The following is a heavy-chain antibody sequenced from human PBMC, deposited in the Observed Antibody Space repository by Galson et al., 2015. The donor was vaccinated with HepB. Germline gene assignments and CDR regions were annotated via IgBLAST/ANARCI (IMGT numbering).Heavy chain of an antibody. D-gene: IGHD6-13*01. J-gene: IGHJ3*02. CDR3: AREEGQQLARPGDAFDI. Sequence: SVKVSCKASGYTFTGYYMHWVRQAPGQGLEWMGWINPNSGGTNYAQKFQGRVTITADESTSTAYMELSSLRSEDTAVYYCAREEGQQLARPGDAFDIWGQGTMVTVSS. CDR1: GYTFTGYY. CDR2: INPNSGGT. V-gene: IGHV1-2*02.